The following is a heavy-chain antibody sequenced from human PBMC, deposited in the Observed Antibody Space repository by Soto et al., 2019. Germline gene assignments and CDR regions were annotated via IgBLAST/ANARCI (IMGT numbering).Heavy chain of an antibody. V-gene: IGHV1-69*04. J-gene: IGHJ4*02. D-gene: IGHD3-10*01. CDR1: GDTFSFYS. CDR3: ATSYGSGYRAFDY. Sequence: QVRLVQSGAEVKRPGSSVKVSCKASGDTFSFYSINWLRQAPGLGLEWMGRANPILSMSNDAQRFQGRVTMTTDKSTSTAYMELSCLRSEDTAMYYCATSYGSGYRAFDYGGQGALVTVSS. CDR2: ANPILSMS.